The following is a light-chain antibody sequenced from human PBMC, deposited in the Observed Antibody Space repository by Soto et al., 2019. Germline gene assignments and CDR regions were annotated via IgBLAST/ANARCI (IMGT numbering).Light chain of an antibody. CDR2: EVS. V-gene: IGLV2-14*01. J-gene: IGLJ1*01. Sequence: QSALTQPASVSGAPGQSITISCTGTSSDIGGYNYVSWFQQHPGKAPKVMIYEVSNRPSGVSKPFSGSKSGNTASLIISGLQAEDEADYYCSSYTDSNTFVFGTGTKLTVL. CDR3: SSYTDSNTFV. CDR1: SSDIGGYNY.